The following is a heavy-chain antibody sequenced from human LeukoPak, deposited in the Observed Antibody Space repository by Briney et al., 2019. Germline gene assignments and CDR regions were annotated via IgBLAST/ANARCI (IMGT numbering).Heavy chain of an antibody. D-gene: IGHD5-24*01. CDR2: IYYSGST. V-gene: IGHV4-30-4*08. CDR3: ARVTRRDGSLYFDY. Sequence: SQTLSLTCPVSGGSISTGDYYWSWIRQPPGKGLEWIGYIYYSGSTYYNPSLKSRVTISVDTSKNQFSLKLSSVTAADTAVYYRARVTRRDGSLYFDYWGQGTLVTVSS. CDR1: GGSISTGDYY. J-gene: IGHJ4*02.